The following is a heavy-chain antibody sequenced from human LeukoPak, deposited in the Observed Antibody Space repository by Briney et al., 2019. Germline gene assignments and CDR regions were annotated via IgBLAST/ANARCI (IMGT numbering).Heavy chain of an antibody. CDR1: GGSISEYY. D-gene: IGHD3-3*01. CDR2: IYSSGST. CDR3: ARDRFRSSFDY. V-gene: IGHV4-4*07. Sequence: SETLSLTCTVSGGSISEYYWAWIRQPAGKGLEWVGRIYSSGSTYYNPSLKSRVTMSVDTSKNQFSLKLGSVTAADTAVYYCARDRFRSSFDYWGQGALVTVSS. J-gene: IGHJ4*02.